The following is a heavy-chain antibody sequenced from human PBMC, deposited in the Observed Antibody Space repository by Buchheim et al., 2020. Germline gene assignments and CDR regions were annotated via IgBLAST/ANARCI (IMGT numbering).Heavy chain of an antibody. CDR1: GFTFSSYW. Sequence: EVQLVESGGGLVQPGGSLRLSCAASGFTFSSYWMTWVRQAPGKGLECVANIQDDGSEGYYVDSVKGRFTISRDNAMNSLFLQMSSLRAEDTAVYYCARGTRDYYGMDVWGQGTT. CDR2: IQDDGSEG. J-gene: IGHJ6*02. V-gene: IGHV3-7*01. CDR3: ARGTRDYYGMDV.